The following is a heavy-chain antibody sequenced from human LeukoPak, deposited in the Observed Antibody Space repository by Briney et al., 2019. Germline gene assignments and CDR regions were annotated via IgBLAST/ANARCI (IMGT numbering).Heavy chain of an antibody. CDR2: INHSGST. Sequence: SETLSLTGAVYGGSFSGYYWSWIRQPPGKGLEWIGEINHSGSTNYNPSLKSRVTISVDTSKNQFSLKLSSVTAADTAVYYCARGPPLEYCSSTSCQGWFDPWGQGTLVTVSS. CDR1: GGSFSGYY. CDR3: ARGPPLEYCSSTSCQGWFDP. V-gene: IGHV4-34*01. J-gene: IGHJ5*02. D-gene: IGHD2-2*01.